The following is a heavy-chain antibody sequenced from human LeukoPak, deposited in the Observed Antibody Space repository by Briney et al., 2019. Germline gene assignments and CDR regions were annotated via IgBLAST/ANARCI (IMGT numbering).Heavy chain of an antibody. D-gene: IGHD3-16*02. CDR2: IYYSGST. V-gene: IGHV4-59*01. J-gene: IGHJ4*02. Sequence: SETLSLTCTVSGGSISSYYWSWIRQPPGKGLEWIGYIYYSGSTNYNPSLKSRVTISVDTSKNQFSLKLSSVTAADTAVYYCARCVDDYVWGSYRSRVYFDYWGQGTLVTVSS. CDR1: GGSISSYY. CDR3: ARCVDDYVWGSYRSRVYFDY.